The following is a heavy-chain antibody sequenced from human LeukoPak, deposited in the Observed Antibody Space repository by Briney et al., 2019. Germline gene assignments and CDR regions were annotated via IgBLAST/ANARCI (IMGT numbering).Heavy chain of an antibody. Sequence: GGSLRLSCAASGFTFSDYYLSWIRQAPGKGLEWVSAISDSGGSTYYADSVKGRFTISRDNSKNTLYLQMNSLRAEDTAVYYCAKEGGYYDILTGFSTYYYYGMDVWGQGTTVTVSS. CDR2: ISDSGGST. CDR1: GFTFSDYY. D-gene: IGHD3-9*01. J-gene: IGHJ6*02. CDR3: AKEGGYYDILTGFSTYYYYGMDV. V-gene: IGHV3-23*01.